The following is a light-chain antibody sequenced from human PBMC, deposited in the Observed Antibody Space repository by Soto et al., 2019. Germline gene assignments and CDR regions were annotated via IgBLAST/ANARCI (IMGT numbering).Light chain of an antibody. J-gene: IGKJ2*03. V-gene: IGKV1-5*03. Sequence: DIPMTQSPSTLSASIGDRVTITCRASQNIFTWLAWYQKKPGKAPTLLIYKASNLQSGVPSRFSGSGSGTEFTLTIAALQPDDFASYYCQQYSSYYSFGQGTKLEIK. CDR3: QQYSSYYS. CDR2: KAS. CDR1: QNIFTW.